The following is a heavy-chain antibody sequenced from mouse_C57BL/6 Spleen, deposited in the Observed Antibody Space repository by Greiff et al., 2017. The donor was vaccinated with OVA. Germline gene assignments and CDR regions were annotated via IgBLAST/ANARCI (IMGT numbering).Heavy chain of an antibody. CDR3: ARGGEQGWFAY. CDR2: INPSSGYT. Sequence: VQLQQSGAELARPGASVKMSCKASGYTFTSYTMHWVKQRPGQGLEWIGYINPSSGYTKYNQKSKDKATLTADKSSSTAYMQLSSLTSEDSAVYYCARGGEQGWFAYWGQGTLVTVSA. J-gene: IGHJ3*01. V-gene: IGHV1-4*01. CDR1: GYTFTSYT.